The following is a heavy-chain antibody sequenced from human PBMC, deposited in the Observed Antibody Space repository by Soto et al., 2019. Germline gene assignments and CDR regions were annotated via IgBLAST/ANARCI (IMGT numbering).Heavy chain of an antibody. Sequence: EVQLVESGGGLVQPGGSLTLSCAASEFAFSSYWMTWVRQAPGKGLEWVANIRKDGSQRSYLDSVRGRFNIARDNSKNSLYLQMNSLRAEDTALYFCARDVSPGSSGLYFDAFDIWGQGTMVTVSS. D-gene: IGHD6-25*01. CDR3: ARDVSPGSSGLYFDAFDI. CDR1: EFAFSSYW. CDR2: IRKDGSQR. V-gene: IGHV3-7*05. J-gene: IGHJ3*02.